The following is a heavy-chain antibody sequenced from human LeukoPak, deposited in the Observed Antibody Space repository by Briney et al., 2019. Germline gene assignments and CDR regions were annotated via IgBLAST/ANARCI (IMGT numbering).Heavy chain of an antibody. CDR1: GGSVSSSSSY. CDR2: VYYSGTT. J-gene: IGHJ6*03. Sequence: SETLSLTCTVSGGSVSSSSSYWAWIRQPPGRGLEWIGSVYYSGTTYYNTSLESRATISEDTSRNRFSLMLSSVTAADTAVYYCVRQNSEYYYYYLDVWGEGTTVIVSS. CDR3: VRQNSEYYYYYLDV. V-gene: IGHV4-39*01. D-gene: IGHD1-14*01.